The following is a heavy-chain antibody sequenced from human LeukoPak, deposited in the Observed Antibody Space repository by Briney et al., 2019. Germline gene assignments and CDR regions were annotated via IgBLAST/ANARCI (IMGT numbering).Heavy chain of an antibody. J-gene: IGHJ4*02. V-gene: IGHV3-23*01. D-gene: IGHD4-17*01. Sequence: GGSLRLSCAAPGFTFSSYAMSWVRQAPGKGLEWVSAISGSGGSTYYADSVKGRFTISRDNSKNTLYLQMNSLRAEDTAVYYCAKGGLYGDHADYWGQGTLVTVSS. CDR1: GFTFSSYA. CDR3: AKGGLYGDHADY. CDR2: ISGSGGST.